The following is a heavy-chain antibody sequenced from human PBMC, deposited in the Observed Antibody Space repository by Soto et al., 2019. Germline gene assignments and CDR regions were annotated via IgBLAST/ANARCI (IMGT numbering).Heavy chain of an antibody. CDR3: AMGARPVFYDKHV. CDR1: GFTLSGYA. D-gene: IGHD6-25*01. Sequence: EVQLAESGGGLAQPGGSLRLSCAASGFTLSGYAMDWVRQAPGKGLEYVSGISSNGVSTYYANSVQGRFTISRDNSKNTVSLATSSVSQQDMAVHDCAMGARPVFYDKHVWGNGTTGTVS. J-gene: IGHJ6*03. CDR2: ISSNGVST. V-gene: IGHV3-64*01.